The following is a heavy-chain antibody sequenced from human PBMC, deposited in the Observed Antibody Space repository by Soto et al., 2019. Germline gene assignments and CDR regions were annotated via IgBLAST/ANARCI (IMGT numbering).Heavy chain of an antibody. V-gene: IGHV1-2*06. CDR1: VYIFSYYH. J-gene: IGHJ4*02. CDR2: INPNTGAT. Sequence: ASLRGSCRTSVYIFSYYHIHRVGPPPGQGLERLARINPNTGATNSAQKFQGRVTMTRDSSINTAYMEFSSLRSDDTAVYYCARDDDFWSVYSPRGGYTGFVYWGQGILVTV. CDR3: ARDDDFWSVYSPRGGYTGFVY. D-gene: IGHD3-3*01.